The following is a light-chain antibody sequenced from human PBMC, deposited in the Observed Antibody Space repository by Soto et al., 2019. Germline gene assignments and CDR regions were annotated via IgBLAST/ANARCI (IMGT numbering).Light chain of an antibody. Sequence: DIQMTQSPSSLSASVGDRVTITCRASQNIFSYLSWYQHKPGKAPKLLIYAASSLQRGVPSRCSGSGSGTDFALTISSLQPEDFATFYCQQSYSVPHTFGQGTKVEI. V-gene: IGKV1-39*01. CDR1: QNIFSY. J-gene: IGKJ2*01. CDR3: QQSYSVPHT. CDR2: AAS.